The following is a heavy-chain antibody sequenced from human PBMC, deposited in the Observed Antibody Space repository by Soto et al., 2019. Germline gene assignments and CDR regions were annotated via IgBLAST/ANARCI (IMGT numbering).Heavy chain of an antibody. V-gene: IGHV4-30-4*01. Sequence: KTSETLSLTCTVSGGSISSGDYYWSWIRQPPGKGLEWIAYIYYSGSTYYNPSLKSRVTISVDTSKNQSSLKLSSVTAAYTAVYYCARGSLGYCNGGSCDFAMDVRGQGTTVTVSS. J-gene: IGHJ6*02. CDR1: GGSISSGDYY. CDR2: IYYSGST. CDR3: ARGSLGYCNGGSCDFAMDV. D-gene: IGHD2-15*01.